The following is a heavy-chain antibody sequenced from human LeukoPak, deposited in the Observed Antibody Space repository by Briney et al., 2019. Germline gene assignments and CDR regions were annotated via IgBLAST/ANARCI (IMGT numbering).Heavy chain of an antibody. D-gene: IGHD3-22*01. CDR1: GWSFNDYY. J-gene: IGHJ3*02. CDR3: ARGLGVVVRDAFDI. V-gene: IGHV4-34*01. Sequence: SETLPLTCAVYGWSFNDYYWNWIRQSPGKGLEWVAEINHSGRTNYNPSLKSRVTISVDTSKHQVSLELASVTVTDTAVYYCARGLGVVVRDAFDIWGQGTVVTVSS. CDR2: INHSGRT.